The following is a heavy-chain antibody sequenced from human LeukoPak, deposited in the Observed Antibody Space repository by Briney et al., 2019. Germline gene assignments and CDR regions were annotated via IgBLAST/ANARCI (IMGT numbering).Heavy chain of an antibody. V-gene: IGHV4-39*07. Sequence: SETLSLTCSVSGGSISSGTYYWGWIRQPPGKGLEWIATIYYSGTTYYNPSLRSRVTISVDTSKNQFSLKLSSVTAADTAVYYCARGLFKYSSSWYGNNWFDPWGQGTLVTVSS. CDR3: ARGLFKYSSSWYGNNWFDP. CDR2: IYYSGTT. CDR1: GGSISSGTYY. J-gene: IGHJ5*02. D-gene: IGHD6-13*01.